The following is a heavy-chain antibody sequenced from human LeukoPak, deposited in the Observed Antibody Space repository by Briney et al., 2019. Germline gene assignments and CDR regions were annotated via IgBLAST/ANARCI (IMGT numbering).Heavy chain of an antibody. D-gene: IGHD1-1*01. CDR2: ISGSGGST. V-gene: IGHV3-23*01. Sequence: GGSLRLSCAASGFTFSSYSMNWVRQAPGKGLEWVSAISGSGGSTYYADSVKGRFTISRDNSKNTLYLQMNSLRAEDTAVYYCAKDAKLVPGAPFDYWGQGTLVTVSS. J-gene: IGHJ4*02. CDR3: AKDAKLVPGAPFDY. CDR1: GFTFSSYS.